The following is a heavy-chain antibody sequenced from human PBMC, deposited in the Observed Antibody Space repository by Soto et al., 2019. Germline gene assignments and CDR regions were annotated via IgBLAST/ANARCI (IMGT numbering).Heavy chain of an antibody. CDR3: AHLVVAGLTYYFDY. J-gene: IGHJ4*02. CDR1: GFSLSTSAEG. V-gene: IGHV2-5*02. D-gene: IGHD2-15*01. CDR2: IYWDDDK. Sequence: SGPTLVNPTQTLTLTXTFCGFSLSTSAEGVGWIRQPPGKALEWLAFIYWDDDKRYSPSLKSSLTITKDTSKNQVALAMTNMDPVDTATYYCAHLVVAGLTYYFDYWGQGTLVTVSS.